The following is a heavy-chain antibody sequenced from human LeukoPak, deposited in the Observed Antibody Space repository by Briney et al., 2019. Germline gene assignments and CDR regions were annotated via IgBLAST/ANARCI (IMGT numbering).Heavy chain of an antibody. CDR2: IKQDGSEK. CDR3: ARAPYGGNFFDY. J-gene: IGHJ4*02. Sequence: GGSLRLSCAASGFTFSNYWMTWVRQAPGKGLEWVANIKQDGSEKYYVDSVKGRFTISRDNAKNSLYLQMNSLRAEDTAVYYCARAPYGGNFFDYWGQGTLVNVSS. D-gene: IGHD4-23*01. V-gene: IGHV3-7*04. CDR1: GFTFSNYW.